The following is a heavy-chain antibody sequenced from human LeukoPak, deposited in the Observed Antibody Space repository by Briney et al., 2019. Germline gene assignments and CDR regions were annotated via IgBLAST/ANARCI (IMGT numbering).Heavy chain of an antibody. CDR1: GFTFGDYA. Sequence: PGGSLRLSCTTSGFTFGDYAVSWFRQAPGKGLEWVGYIRGKAFGGTTEYAESVKGRFTMSRDDSKSIAYLQVNSLKTEDTGVYYCARDPYGDYARYFDCWGQGTLVTVSS. CDR2: IRGKAFGGTT. CDR3: ARDPYGDYARYFDC. V-gene: IGHV3-49*03. J-gene: IGHJ4*02. D-gene: IGHD4-17*01.